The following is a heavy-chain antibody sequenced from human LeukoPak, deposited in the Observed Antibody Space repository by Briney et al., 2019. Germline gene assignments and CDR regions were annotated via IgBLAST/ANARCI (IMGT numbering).Heavy chain of an antibody. CDR3: ASLFSGGAGYSSGPTDY. CDR2: IIPIFGTA. CDR1: GGTFSSYA. D-gene: IGHD6-19*01. J-gene: IGHJ4*02. Sequence: SVKVSCKASGGTFSSYAISWVRQAPGQGLEWMGGIIPIFGTANYAQKFQGRVTITADESTSTANMELSSLRSEDTAVYYCASLFSGGAGYSSGPTDYWGQGTLVTVSS. V-gene: IGHV1-69*13.